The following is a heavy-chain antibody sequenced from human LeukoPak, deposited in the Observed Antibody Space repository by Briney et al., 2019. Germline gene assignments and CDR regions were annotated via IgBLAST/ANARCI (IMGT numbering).Heavy chain of an antibody. V-gene: IGHV4-59*01. D-gene: IGHD4-11*01. CDR1: GGSIISYY. CDR2: IYYSGST. J-gene: IGHJ4*02. Sequence: PSETLSLTCTVSGGSIISYYWNWIRHTPGKGLEWIGYIYYSGSTNYNPSLKSRVTISVDTSKNQFSLKLSSVTAADTAVYYCARDPPAVKIGTYGWGQGTLVIVSS. CDR3: ARDPPAVKIGTYG.